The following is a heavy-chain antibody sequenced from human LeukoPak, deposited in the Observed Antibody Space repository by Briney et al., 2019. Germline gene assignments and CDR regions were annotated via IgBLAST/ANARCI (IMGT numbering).Heavy chain of an antibody. CDR1: GGYTGSHY. D-gene: IGHD5-12*01. CDR2: ISPSGTT. J-gene: IGHJ4*02. Sequence: PSETLSLTCTVSGGYTGSHYWSWIRQPAGKGLEWIGRISPSGTTHYNPSLGSRVTMSVDTSKNYFSLRLGSVTAADTAVYYCARGLPVGYWGQGTLVTVSS. CDR3: ARGLPVGY. V-gene: IGHV4-4*07.